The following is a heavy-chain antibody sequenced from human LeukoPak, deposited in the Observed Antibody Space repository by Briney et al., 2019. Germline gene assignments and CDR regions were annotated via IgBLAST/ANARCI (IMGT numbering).Heavy chain of an antibody. CDR1: GFTFSSYS. V-gene: IGHV3-21*01. J-gene: IGHJ5*02. Sequence: GGSLRLSCAASGFTFSSYSMNWVRQAPGKGLEWVSSISSSSSYIYYADSVKGRFTISRDNAKNSLYLQMNSLRAEDTAVYYCARDYTVLNWFDPWGQGTLVTVFS. CDR2: ISSSSSYI. CDR3: ARDYTVLNWFDP. D-gene: IGHD5/OR15-5a*01.